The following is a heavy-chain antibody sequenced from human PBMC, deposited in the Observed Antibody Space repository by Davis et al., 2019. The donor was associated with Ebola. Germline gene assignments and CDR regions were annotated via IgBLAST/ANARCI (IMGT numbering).Heavy chain of an antibody. Sequence: GESLKISCAASGFTFSSYWMSWVRQSPGKGLEWVANIKQDGIDKYYLDSVKGRFTISRDNAKNSLYLQMNSLRAEDTAVYYCARGDRSWVVSNRFDPWGQGTLVTVSS. CDR1: GFTFSSYW. CDR3: ARGDRSWVVSNRFDP. D-gene: IGHD3-22*01. CDR2: IKQDGIDK. J-gene: IGHJ5*02. V-gene: IGHV3-7*03.